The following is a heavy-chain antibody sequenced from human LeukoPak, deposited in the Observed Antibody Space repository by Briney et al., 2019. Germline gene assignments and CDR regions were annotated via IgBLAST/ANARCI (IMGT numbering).Heavy chain of an antibody. Sequence: SETLSLTCTVSGGSISSYYWSWIRQPPGKGLEWIGYIYYSGSTNYNPSLKSRVTISVDTSKNQFSLKLSSVTAADTAVYYCARGRSEYSYGYYFDYWGQGTLVTVSS. D-gene: IGHD5-18*01. CDR3: ARGRSEYSYGYYFDY. V-gene: IGHV4-59*01. CDR1: GGSISSYY. J-gene: IGHJ4*02. CDR2: IYYSGST.